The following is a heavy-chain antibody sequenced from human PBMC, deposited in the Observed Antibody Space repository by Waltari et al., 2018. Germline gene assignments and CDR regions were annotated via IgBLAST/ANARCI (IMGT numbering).Heavy chain of an antibody. D-gene: IGHD2-21*01. CDR3: ARGAIAGVGAFDI. CDR1: GYTFTSYD. V-gene: IGHV1-8*03. Sequence: VQLVQSGAEVKKPGASVKVSCKASGYTFTSYDINWVRQATGQGLEWMGWMTPNRCNPGYAQKFQGRFTITRNTSRSTAYMELSSLRSEDTAVYYCARGAIAGVGAFDIWGQGTMVTVSS. J-gene: IGHJ3*02. CDR2: MTPNRCNP.